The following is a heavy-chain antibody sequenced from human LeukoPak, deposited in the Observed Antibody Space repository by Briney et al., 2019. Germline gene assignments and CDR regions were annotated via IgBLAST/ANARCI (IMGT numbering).Heavy chain of an antibody. CDR2: IYYSGST. CDR1: GDSITSEDYY. CDR3: ARGRGTTITAAYYMDV. Sequence: PSETLSLTCTVSGDSITSEDYYWSWIRQPPGKGLEWIGYIYYSGSTYYNPSLRSRVTFSLDASENQFSLKLSSVTAADTAVYYCARGRGTTITAAYYMDVWGKGTTVTVSS. J-gene: IGHJ6*03. D-gene: IGHD5-12*01. V-gene: IGHV4-30-4*08.